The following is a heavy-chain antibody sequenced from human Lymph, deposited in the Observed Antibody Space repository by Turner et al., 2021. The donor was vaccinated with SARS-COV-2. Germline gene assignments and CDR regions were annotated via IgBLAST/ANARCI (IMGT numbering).Heavy chain of an antibody. V-gene: IGHV4-59*08. CDR2: IHYSGST. Sequence: QVQLQESGPALVKPSETLSRTCTGSGGSISSYYWSWIRQPPGKGLEWIGYIHYSGSTNYNPSLKSRVTISVDTSKNQFSLKLNSVTAADTAVYYCARHGFSGWYGGGMDVWGQGTTVTVSS. J-gene: IGHJ6*02. CDR1: GGSISSYY. CDR3: ARHGFSGWYGGGMDV. D-gene: IGHD6-19*01.